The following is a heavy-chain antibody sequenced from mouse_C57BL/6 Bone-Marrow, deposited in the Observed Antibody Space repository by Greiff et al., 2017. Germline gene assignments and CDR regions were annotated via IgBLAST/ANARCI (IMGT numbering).Heavy chain of an antibody. V-gene: IGHV1-55*01. Sequence: QVHVQQPGAELVKPGASVKMSCKASGYTFTSYWITWVKQRPGQGLEWIGAIYPGSGSTNYNEKFKSKATLTVDTSSSTAYMQLSSLTSEDSAVYYCASAYYRECCAMDYWGQGTSVTVSS. CDR1: GYTFTSYW. CDR3: ASAYYRECCAMDY. CDR2: IYPGSGST. D-gene: IGHD2-14*01. J-gene: IGHJ4*01.